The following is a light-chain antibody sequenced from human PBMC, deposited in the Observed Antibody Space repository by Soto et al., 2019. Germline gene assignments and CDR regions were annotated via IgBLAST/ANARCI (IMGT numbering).Light chain of an antibody. V-gene: IGKV3-11*01. Sequence: EIVMTQSPATLSVSPGERATLSCRASQSVKTFLVWYQHRPGQAPRVLIYDASHRATGIPARFSGSGSGTDFTLTISSLEPEDAALYYCQQRSNWPRALTFGGGTKVDIK. CDR3: QQRSNWPRALT. J-gene: IGKJ4*01. CDR2: DAS. CDR1: QSVKTF.